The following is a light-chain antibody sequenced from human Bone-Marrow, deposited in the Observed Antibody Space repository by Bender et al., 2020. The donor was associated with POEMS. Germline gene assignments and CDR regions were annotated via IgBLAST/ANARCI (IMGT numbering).Light chain of an antibody. J-gene: IGLJ2*01. CDR2: EVS. Sequence: QSALTQPASVSGSPGQSITISCTGASSDVGGYNLVSWYQQHPGKAPKLLIYEVSLRPSGVSNRFSGSKSGNTASLTISGLQAEDEADYYCSSYTSSSTVVFGGGTKLTVL. V-gene: IGLV2-14*02. CDR3: SSYTSSSTVV. CDR1: SSDVGGYNL.